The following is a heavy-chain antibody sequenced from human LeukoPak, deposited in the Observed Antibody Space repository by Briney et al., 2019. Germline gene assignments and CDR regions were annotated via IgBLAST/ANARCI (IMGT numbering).Heavy chain of an antibody. CDR1: GFTFSSYS. V-gene: IGHV3-21*01. CDR3: XXDLAMGXXXXXYEXTXX. CDR2: ISSSSSYI. D-gene: IGHD3-3*01. Sequence: GGSLRLSCAASGFTFSSYSMNWVRQAPGKGLEWVSSISSSSSYIYYADSVKGRFTISRDNAKNSLYLQMNSLRAEDTAVYYCXXDLAMGXXXXXYEXTXXWXQXTLVTVSS. J-gene: IGHJ4*02.